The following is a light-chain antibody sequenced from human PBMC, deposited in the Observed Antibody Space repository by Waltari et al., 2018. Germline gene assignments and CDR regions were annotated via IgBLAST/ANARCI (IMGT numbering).Light chain of an antibody. Sequence: RVTITCRASQDISSSLAWYQQKPGRAPKLLIYAASTLQSGVPSRLSGSGSGTEFTLTISSLQPEDFVTYYCQQVNNYPFTFGPGTILDVK. CDR3: QQVNNYPFT. CDR2: AAS. V-gene: IGKV1-9*01. J-gene: IGKJ3*01. CDR1: QDISSS.